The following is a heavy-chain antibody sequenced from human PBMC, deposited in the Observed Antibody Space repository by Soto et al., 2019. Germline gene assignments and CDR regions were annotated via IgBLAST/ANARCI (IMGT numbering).Heavy chain of an antibody. J-gene: IGHJ6*02. CDR2: IRSKAYGGTT. V-gene: IGHV3-49*04. CDR3: TRGSVGATLLSSYSYGMDV. D-gene: IGHD1-26*01. Sequence: GGSLRLSCTASGFTFGDYAMSWVRQAPGKGPEWVGFIRSKAYGGTTEYAASVKGRFTISRDDSKSIAYLQMNSLKTEDTAVYYCTRGSVGATLLSSYSYGMDVWGQGTTVTVSS. CDR1: GFTFGDYA.